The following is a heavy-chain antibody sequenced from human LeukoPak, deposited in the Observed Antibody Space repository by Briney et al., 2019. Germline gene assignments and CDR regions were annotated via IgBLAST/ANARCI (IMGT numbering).Heavy chain of an antibody. CDR3: ARCLTVARHFDY. D-gene: IGHD4-17*01. CDR1: GGSTSSGDFY. CDR2: IFYSGST. Sequence: SETLSLTCTVSGGSTSSGDFYWSWIRQPPGKGLEWVGYIFYSGSTYSNPSLKSRVTIPIDTSKNQFSLKLSSVTAADTAVYYCARCLTVARHFDYWGQGTLVTVSS. V-gene: IGHV4-30-4*01. J-gene: IGHJ4*02.